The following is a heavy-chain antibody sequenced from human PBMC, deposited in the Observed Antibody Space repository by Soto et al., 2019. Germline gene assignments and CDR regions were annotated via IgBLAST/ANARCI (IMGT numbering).Heavy chain of an antibody. CDR2: IYSGGST. Sequence: GGSLRLSCAASGFTVSSNYMSWVCQAPGKGLEWVSVIYSGGSTYYADSVKGRFTISRDNSKNTLYLQMNSLRAEDTAVYYCARDKCSGVSCYSDYWGQGTLVTVSS. D-gene: IGHD2-15*01. J-gene: IGHJ4*02. CDR1: GFTVSSNY. CDR3: ARDKCSGVSCYSDY. V-gene: IGHV3-66*01.